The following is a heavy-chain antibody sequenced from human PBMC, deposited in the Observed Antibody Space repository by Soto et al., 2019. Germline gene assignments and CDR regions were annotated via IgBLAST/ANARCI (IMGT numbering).Heavy chain of an antibody. CDR1: GGTFSSYT. V-gene: IGHV1-69*08. Sequence: QVQLVQSGAEVKKPGSSVKVSCKASGGTFSSYTISWVRQAPGQGLEWMGRIIPILGIANYAQKFQGRVTITADKSTSTAYMELSSLRSEDTAVYYCARDYGEEMARIDYWGQGTLVTVSS. D-gene: IGHD3-10*01. J-gene: IGHJ4*02. CDR2: IIPILGIA. CDR3: ARDYGEEMARIDY.